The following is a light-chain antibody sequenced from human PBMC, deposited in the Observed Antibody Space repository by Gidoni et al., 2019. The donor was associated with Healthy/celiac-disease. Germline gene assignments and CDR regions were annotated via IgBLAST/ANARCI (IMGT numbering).Light chain of an antibody. V-gene: IGLV2-14*01. CDR3: SSYTSSSTLYV. CDR2: DVS. Sequence: QSALTHPASVSGSPGQSITISCTGTSSDVGGYNYFSWYQQHPGTAPKPMIYDVSNRPSGVSNRFSGSNSGNTASLTISGLQAEDEADYYCSSYTSSSTLYVFGTGTKVTVL. CDR1: SSDVGGYNY. J-gene: IGLJ1*01.